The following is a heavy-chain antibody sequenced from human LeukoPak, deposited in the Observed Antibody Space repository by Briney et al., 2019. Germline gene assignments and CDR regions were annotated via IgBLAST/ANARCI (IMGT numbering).Heavy chain of an antibody. V-gene: IGHV3-30*03. CDR1: GFTFSSYG. J-gene: IGHJ4*02. CDR2: ISYDGSNK. D-gene: IGHD6-19*01. Sequence: GGSLRLSCAASGFTFSSYGMHWVRQAPGKGLEWVAVISYDGSNKYYADSVKGRFTISRDNSKNTLYLQMNSLRAEDTAVYYCARDVDPGIAVAGSFDYWGQGTLVTVSS. CDR3: ARDVDPGIAVAGSFDY.